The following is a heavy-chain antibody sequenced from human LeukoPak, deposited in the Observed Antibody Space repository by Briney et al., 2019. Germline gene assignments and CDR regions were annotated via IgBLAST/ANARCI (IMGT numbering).Heavy chain of an antibody. J-gene: IGHJ4*02. D-gene: IGHD3-22*01. CDR3: ARMVYDTKDFDY. V-gene: IGHV2-70*11. CDR2: IDWGDDK. CDR1: GFSLSTSGMC. Sequence: SGPSVVKPTQTLTLTCTFSGFSLSTSGMCVSWIRQPPGKALEWLARIDWGDDKYYSTSLKTRLTISKDTSKNQVVLTMTNMDPVDTATYYCARMVYDTKDFDYWGQGTLVTVCS.